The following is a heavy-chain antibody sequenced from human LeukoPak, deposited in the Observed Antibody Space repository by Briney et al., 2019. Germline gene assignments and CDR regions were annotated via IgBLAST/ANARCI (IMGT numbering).Heavy chain of an antibody. CDR3: AKVGDYDSSGYYFDY. D-gene: IGHD3-22*01. V-gene: IGHV3-23*01. J-gene: IGHJ4*02. CDR1: GFTFSSYA. CDR2: ISGSGGST. Sequence: GGSLRLSCAASGFTFSSYAMSWVRQAPGKGLEWVSAISGSGGSTYYADSVKGRFTISRDNSKNTVYLQMDSLRAEDTAVYYCAKVGDYDSSGYYFDYWGQGTLVTVSS.